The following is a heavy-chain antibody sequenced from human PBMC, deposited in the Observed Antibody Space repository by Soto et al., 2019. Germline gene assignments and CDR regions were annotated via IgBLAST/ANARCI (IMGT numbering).Heavy chain of an antibody. J-gene: IGHJ6*02. CDR3: ARVQCTGGSCFSSYYYYYGMDV. CDR2: ISGSGGST. Sequence: GGSLSLSCAASGFPFTSYAMIWVRQPPGKGLKWVYAISGSGGSTYYADSVKGRFTISRDNSKNTVYLQMNSLRAEDTAVYYCARVQCTGGSCFSSYYYYYGMDVWGQGTTVTVSS. D-gene: IGHD2-15*01. CDR1: GFPFTSYA. V-gene: IGHV3-23*01.